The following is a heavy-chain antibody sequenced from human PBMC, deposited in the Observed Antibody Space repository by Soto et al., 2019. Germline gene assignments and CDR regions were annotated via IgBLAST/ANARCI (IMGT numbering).Heavy chain of an antibody. CDR3: ARSGNPNFAY. J-gene: IGHJ4*02. D-gene: IGHD2-15*01. V-gene: IGHV1-2*02. Sequence: QVQLVQSGAEVKKPGASVKVSCKASGYTFTDYYIHWVRQAPGQGLEWMGWINPNSCGTNYAQKFQVRVTMTRDTSSTTAYMELSRLRSDDTAVYYCARSGNPNFAYWGQGTLVTVSS. CDR2: INPNSCGT. CDR1: GYTFTDYY.